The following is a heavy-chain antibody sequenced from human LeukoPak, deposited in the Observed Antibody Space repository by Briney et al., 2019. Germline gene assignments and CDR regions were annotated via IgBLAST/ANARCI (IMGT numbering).Heavy chain of an antibody. V-gene: IGHV1-69*13. CDR1: GGTFSSYA. CDR2: IIPIFGTA. CDR3: ARGRTGRGYSYGYGENWFDP. J-gene: IGHJ5*02. Sequence: SVKVSCTASGGTFSSYAISWVRQAPGQGLEWMGGIIPIFGTANYAQKFQGRVTITADESTSTAYMELSSLRSEDTAVYYCARGRTGRGYSYGYGENWFDPWGQGTLVTVSS. D-gene: IGHD5-18*01.